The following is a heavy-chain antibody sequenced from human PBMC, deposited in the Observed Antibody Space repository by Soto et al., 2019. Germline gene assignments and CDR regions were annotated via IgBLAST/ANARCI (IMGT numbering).Heavy chain of an antibody. V-gene: IGHV2-5*08. J-gene: IGHJ4*02. Sequence: GFPLVNHTQTVALGYSFAGFCLSTSGIRVSWIRQPPGKALEWLALIYWDDDMRYSPYLKSRLTITKDTSKNQVVLTMTNMDPVDTATYYCAHDSTGWYGFDYWGQGTLVTVSS. CDR3: AHDSTGWYGFDY. CDR1: GFCLSTSGIR. D-gene: IGHD6-19*01. CDR2: IYWDDDM.